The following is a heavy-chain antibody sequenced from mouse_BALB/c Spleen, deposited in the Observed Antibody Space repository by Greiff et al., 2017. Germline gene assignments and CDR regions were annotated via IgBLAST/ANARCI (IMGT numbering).Heavy chain of an antibody. CDR2: IYPGNGDT. V-gene: IGHV1-12*01. J-gene: IGHJ4*01. D-gene: IGHD2-14*01. CDR3: ASYRYDYYAMDY. CDR1: GYTFTSYN. Sequence: QVQLQQPGAELVKPGASVKMSCKASGYTFTSYNMHWVKQTPGQGLEWIGAIYPGNGDTSYNQKFKGKATLTADKSSSTAYMQLSSLTSEDSAVYYCASYRYDYYAMDYWGQGTSVTVSS.